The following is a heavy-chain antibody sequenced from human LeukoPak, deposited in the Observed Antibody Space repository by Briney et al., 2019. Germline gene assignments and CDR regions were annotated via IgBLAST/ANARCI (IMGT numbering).Heavy chain of an antibody. CDR2: INSDGSRT. CDR1: GFIFSRYW. J-gene: IGHJ5*02. Sequence: GGSLRLSCAASGFIFSRYWMHWVRQAPGKGLVWVSRINSDGSRTSYADSVKGRLAISRDNAKSTLYLQMNSLRAEDTAVYHCALSSGWYGGFDPWGQGTLVTVSS. D-gene: IGHD6-19*01. V-gene: IGHV3-74*01. CDR3: ALSSGWYGGFDP.